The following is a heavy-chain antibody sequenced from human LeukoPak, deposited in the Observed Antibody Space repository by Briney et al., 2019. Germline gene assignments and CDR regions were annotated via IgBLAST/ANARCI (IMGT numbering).Heavy chain of an antibody. V-gene: IGHV1-69*13. CDR3: ARSRLSQDAFDI. Sequence: GASVKVSCKASGGTFSSYAISWVRQAPGQGLEWMGGIIPIFGTANYAQKFQGRVTITADESTSTAYMELSSLRSEDTAVYYCARSRLSQDAFDIWGQGTMVTVSS. J-gene: IGHJ3*02. CDR2: IIPIFGTA. D-gene: IGHD2-2*01. CDR1: GGTFSSYA.